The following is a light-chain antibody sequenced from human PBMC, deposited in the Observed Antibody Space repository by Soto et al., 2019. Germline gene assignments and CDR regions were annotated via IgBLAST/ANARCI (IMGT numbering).Light chain of an antibody. CDR3: QQSYSTPPD. V-gene: IGKV1-39*01. CDR2: ATS. J-gene: IGKJ5*01. CDR1: QSISSY. Sequence: DIQMTQSPSSLSASVGDRVTITCRARQSISSYLNWYQQKPGKAPKLLIYATSSLQSGVPSRFSGSGSGTDFTLTISSLQPEDFATYYCQQSYSTPPDFGQGTRLEIK.